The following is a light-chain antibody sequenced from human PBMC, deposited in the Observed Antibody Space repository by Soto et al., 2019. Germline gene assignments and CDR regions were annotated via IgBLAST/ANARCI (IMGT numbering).Light chain of an antibody. Sequence: QSVLTQPPSVSAAPGQKVTISCSGTSSDIGSSYVAWYKHLPGTTPKLLIYENDMRPSGIPDRFSGSKSGTSATLGITGLQTGDEADYYCGTWTSSLSAGVFGGGTKLTVL. V-gene: IGLV1-51*02. CDR1: SSDIGSSY. J-gene: IGLJ2*01. CDR3: GTWTSSLSAGV. CDR2: END.